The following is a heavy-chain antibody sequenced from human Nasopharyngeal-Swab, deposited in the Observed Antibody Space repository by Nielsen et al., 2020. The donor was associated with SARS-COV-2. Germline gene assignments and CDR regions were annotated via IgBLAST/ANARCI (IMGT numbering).Heavy chain of an antibody. J-gene: IGHJ4*02. CDR2: ISFDVINQ. D-gene: IGHD6-19*01. Sequence: SLKISCAASGFRFSGYGMHWVRQAPGKGLEWVAYISFDVINQAYAESARGRFTVSRDNSKNTLYLQMNSLRAEDTAVYYCARDLRQWLVENYFDYWGQGTLVTVSS. V-gene: IGHV3-30*03. CDR1: GFRFSGYG. CDR3: ARDLRQWLVENYFDY.